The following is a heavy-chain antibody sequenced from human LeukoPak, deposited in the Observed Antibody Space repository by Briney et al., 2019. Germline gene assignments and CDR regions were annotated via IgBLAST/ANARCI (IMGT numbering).Heavy chain of an antibody. D-gene: IGHD2/OR15-2a*01. V-gene: IGHV3-7*04. J-gene: IGHJ3*02. Sequence: GGSLRLSCAASGFTFRSYRMNWVRQAPGKGLEWVASIKQGESERYYVDSVNGRFTISRDNAKNSLYLQMNSLRAEDTAVYYCARGGNSAFDIWGQGTMVTVSS. CDR1: GFTFRSYR. CDR3: ARGGNSAFDI. CDR2: IKQGESER.